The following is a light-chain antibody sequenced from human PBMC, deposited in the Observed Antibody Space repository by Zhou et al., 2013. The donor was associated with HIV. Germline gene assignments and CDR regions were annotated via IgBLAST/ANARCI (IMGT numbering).Light chain of an antibody. CDR1: QNITNY. J-gene: IGKJ2*01. CDR3: QQANRFPQT. Sequence: DVQMTQSPSSLSASVGDRVIITCRTSQNITNYLNWYQQKPGKAPKLLIYAASRLQSGVSSRFSGSGSGTDFTLTINRLHPEDFATYYCQQANRFPQTFGQGTKVEIK. CDR2: AAS. V-gene: IGKV1-39*01.